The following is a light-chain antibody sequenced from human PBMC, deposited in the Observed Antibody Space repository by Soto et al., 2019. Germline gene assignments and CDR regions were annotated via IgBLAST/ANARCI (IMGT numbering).Light chain of an antibody. CDR1: QTLLLSNGNNS. J-gene: IGKJ5*01. Sequence: DIVMTQSPLSLPVSPGEPASISCRSSQTLLLSNGNNSLDWYLQKPGQSPQLLIYWGSNRAPGVPDRISGSGSDTDFTLKISRVEAEDVGVYFCMQALQTPITFGQGTRLEIK. CDR2: WGS. CDR3: MQALQTPIT. V-gene: IGKV2-28*01.